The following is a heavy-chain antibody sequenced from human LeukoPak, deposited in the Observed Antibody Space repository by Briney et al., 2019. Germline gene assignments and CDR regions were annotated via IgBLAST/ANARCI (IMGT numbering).Heavy chain of an antibody. CDR3: ARESYYYDSSGYLNWFDP. Sequence: ASVKVSCKASGGTFSSYAISWVRQAPGQGLEWMGWINTNTGNPTYAQGFTGRFVFSLDTSVSTAYLQISSLKAEDTAVYYWARESYYYDSSGYLNWFDPWGQGTLVTVSS. J-gene: IGHJ5*02. D-gene: IGHD3-22*01. CDR1: GGTFSSYA. V-gene: IGHV7-4-1*02. CDR2: INTNTGNP.